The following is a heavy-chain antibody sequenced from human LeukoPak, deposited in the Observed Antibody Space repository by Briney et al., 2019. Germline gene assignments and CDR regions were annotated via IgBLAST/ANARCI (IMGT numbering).Heavy chain of an antibody. D-gene: IGHD3-22*01. J-gene: IGHJ1*01. CDR3: ARAARPGSSGYYYG. CDR1: GGTFGSYA. CDR2: MNPNSGNT. Sequence: ASVKVSCKASGGTFGSYAINWVRQATGQGLEWMGWMNPNSGNTGYAQKFQGRVTMTRNTSISTAYMELSSLRSEDTAVYYCARAARPGSSGYYYGWGQGTLVTVSS. V-gene: IGHV1-8*02.